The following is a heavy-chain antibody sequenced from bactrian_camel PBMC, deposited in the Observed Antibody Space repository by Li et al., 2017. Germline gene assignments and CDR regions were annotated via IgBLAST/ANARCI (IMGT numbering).Heavy chain of an antibody. CDR3: AAGLYPACNWRDAADFAY. D-gene: IGHD8*01. V-gene: IGHV3-2*01. J-gene: IGHJ6*01. CDR2: INNDGGAT. Sequence: HVQLVESGGGSVQAGGSLSLSCAASGYIYSNCMGWFRQAPGKVFEYVSSINNDGGATAYGDSVKGRFTISKDNAKNTLDLQMNSLKPEDTAKYYCAAGLYPACNWRDAADFAYWGQGTQVTVS. CDR1: GYIYSNC.